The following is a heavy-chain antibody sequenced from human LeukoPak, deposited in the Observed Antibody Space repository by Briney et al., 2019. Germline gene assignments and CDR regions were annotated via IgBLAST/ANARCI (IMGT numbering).Heavy chain of an antibody. CDR1: GFTVSSNY. J-gene: IGHJ3*02. CDR2: IYSGGST. D-gene: IGHD6-25*01. CDR3: ARGRLSI. V-gene: IGHV3-66*01. Sequence: PGGSLRLSCAASGFTVSSNYMSWVRQAPGKGLEWVSVIYSGGSTYYADTVKGRSNISRDNSKNTLYLKMNSLRDEDTAVYYCARGRLSIWGQGTMVTVSS.